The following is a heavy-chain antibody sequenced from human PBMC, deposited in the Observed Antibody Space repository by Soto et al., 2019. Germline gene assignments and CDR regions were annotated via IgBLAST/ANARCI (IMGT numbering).Heavy chain of an antibody. J-gene: IGHJ5*02. CDR3: ARTAAAIQEWFDP. CDR2: IYYSGST. D-gene: IGHD2-2*02. CDR1: GGSISSSSYY. V-gene: IGHV4-39*01. Sequence: PSETLSLTCTVSGGSISSSSYYWGWIRQPPGKGLEWIGSIYYSGSTYYNPSLKSRVTISVDTSKNQFSLKLSSVTAADTAVYYCARTAAAIQEWFDPWGQGTLVTVSS.